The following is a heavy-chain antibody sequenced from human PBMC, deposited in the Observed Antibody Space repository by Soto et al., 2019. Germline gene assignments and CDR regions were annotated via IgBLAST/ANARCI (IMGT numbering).Heavy chain of an antibody. J-gene: IGHJ4*02. CDR1: GFTFSNSA. CDR2: ISYDGNNK. D-gene: IGHD6-19*01. Sequence: QVQLVESGGGVVQPGRSLRLSCAASGFTFSNSAMHWARQAPGKGLEWVAVISYDGNNKYYADSVKGRFTISRDNSMNTLYLQMNSLRPEDTAVYYCARDRVVACIGEIDYWGQGTLVTVSS. V-gene: IGHV3-30-3*01. CDR3: ARDRVVACIGEIDY.